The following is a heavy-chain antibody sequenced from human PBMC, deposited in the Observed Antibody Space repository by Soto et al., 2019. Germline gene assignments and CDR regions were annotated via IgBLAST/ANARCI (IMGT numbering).Heavy chain of an antibody. CDR3: ANREYYGGHFDY. CDR1: GFSLSTSGVG. V-gene: IGHV2-5*02. D-gene: IGHD3-3*01. CDR2: IYWDDDK. J-gene: IGHJ4*02. Sequence: QITLKESGPPLVKPTQTLTLTCTFSGFSLSTSGVGVGWIRQPPGKALEWLALIYWDDDKRYSPSLKSRLTIXKXXSKNQVVLTMTNMDPVDTATYYCANREYYGGHFDYWGQGTLVTVSS.